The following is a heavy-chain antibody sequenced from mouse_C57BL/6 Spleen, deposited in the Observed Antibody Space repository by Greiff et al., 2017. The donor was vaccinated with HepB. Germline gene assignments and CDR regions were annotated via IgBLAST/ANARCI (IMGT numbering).Heavy chain of an antibody. CDR3: ARVVTTTTFAY. D-gene: IGHD2-2*01. Sequence: ESGGGLVKPGGSLKLSCAASGFTFSDYGMHWVRQAPEKGLEWVAYISSGSSTIYYADTVKGRFTISRDNAKNTLFLQMTSLRSEDTAMYYCARVVTTTTFAYWGQGTLVTVSA. J-gene: IGHJ3*01. V-gene: IGHV5-17*01. CDR1: GFTFSDYG. CDR2: ISSGSSTI.